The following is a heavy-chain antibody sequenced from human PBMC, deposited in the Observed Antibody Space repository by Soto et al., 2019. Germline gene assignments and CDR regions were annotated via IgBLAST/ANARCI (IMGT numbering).Heavy chain of an antibody. V-gene: IGHV3-33*01. CDR3: ARVEKGESSSTSLVLYYYYYYYMDV. CDR2: IWYDGSNK. D-gene: IGHD2-2*01. Sequence: QVQLVESGGGVVQPGRSLRLSCAASGFTFSSYGMHWVRQAPGKGLEWVAVIWYDGSNKYYADSVKGRFTISRDNSKNTLYLQMHSLRAEDTAVYYCARVEKGESSSTSLVLYYYYYYYMDVWGKGTTVTVSS. J-gene: IGHJ6*03. CDR1: GFTFSSYG.